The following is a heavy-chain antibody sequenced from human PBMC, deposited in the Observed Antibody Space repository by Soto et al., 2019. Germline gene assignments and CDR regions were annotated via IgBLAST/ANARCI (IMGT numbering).Heavy chain of an antibody. D-gene: IGHD2-8*01. Sequence: ASVKVSCKASGYTFTSYAIHWVLQAPGQRLEWMGWINAGNGNTKYSQKFQGRVTITRDTSASTAYMELSSLRSEDTAVYYCARTPLYVENGAFDIWGQGAMVTVSS. V-gene: IGHV1-3*01. J-gene: IGHJ3*02. CDR3: ARTPLYVENGAFDI. CDR1: GYTFTSYA. CDR2: INAGNGNT.